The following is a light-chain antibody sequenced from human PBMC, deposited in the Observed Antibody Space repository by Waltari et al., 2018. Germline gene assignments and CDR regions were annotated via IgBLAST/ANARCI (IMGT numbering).Light chain of an antibody. CDR2: ENT. Sequence: QSVLTQPPSVSGAPGQRVTISCTGTSSHFGAGYDVPWYHPLPGMAPKLLIKENTNRPSGVPDRFSGSKSGTLASLAITGLQAEDEADYYCQSFDTGLGGSVFGTGTKVSVL. V-gene: IGLV1-40*01. J-gene: IGLJ1*01. CDR1: SSHFGAGYD. CDR3: QSFDTGLGGSV.